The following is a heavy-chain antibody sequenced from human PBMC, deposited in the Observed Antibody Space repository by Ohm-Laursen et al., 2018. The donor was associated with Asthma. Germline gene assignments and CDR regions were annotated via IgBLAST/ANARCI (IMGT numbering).Heavy chain of an antibody. J-gene: IGHJ4*02. Sequence: SQTLSLTCAVYGGSFSGYYWSWIRQHPGKGLEWIGYIYYSGSTYYNPSLKSRVTISVDTSKNQFSLKLSSVTAADTAVYYCARASLLTNWGFDSWGQGTLVTVSS. CDR2: IYYSGST. CDR1: GGSFSGYY. V-gene: IGHV4-31*11. CDR3: ARASLLTNWGFDS. D-gene: IGHD7-27*01.